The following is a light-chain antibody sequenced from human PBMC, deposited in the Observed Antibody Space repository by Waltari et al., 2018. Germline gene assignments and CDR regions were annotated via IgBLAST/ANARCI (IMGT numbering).Light chain of an antibody. Sequence: ELVLTRSPCTLSLSPGQRATLSCRASQSVGKYLAWYQQKPGQAPRLLIYDASTRATGIPDRFSGSGSETDFSLTSSRLEPEDFAVYYCQKYVNVPATFGQGTKVEIK. CDR3: QKYVNVPAT. J-gene: IGKJ1*01. CDR1: QSVGKY. CDR2: DAS. V-gene: IGKV3-20*01.